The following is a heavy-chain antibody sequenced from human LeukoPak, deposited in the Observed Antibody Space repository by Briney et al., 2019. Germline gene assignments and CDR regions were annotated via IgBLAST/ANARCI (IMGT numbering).Heavy chain of an antibody. CDR3: ATPRGSGSYLAFDY. J-gene: IGHJ4*02. CDR2: INSDGSSI. CDR1: GFTLSSYW. D-gene: IGHD1-26*01. V-gene: IGHV3-74*01. Sequence: GGSLRLSCAASGFTLSSYWMHWVRQAAGKGLVWVSRINSDGSSISYADSVKGRFTISRDNAKNTLYLQMNSLRAEDTAVYYCATPRGSGSYLAFDYWGQGTLVTVSS.